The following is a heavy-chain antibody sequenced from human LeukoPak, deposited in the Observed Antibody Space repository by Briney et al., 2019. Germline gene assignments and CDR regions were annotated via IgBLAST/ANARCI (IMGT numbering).Heavy chain of an antibody. CDR1: GYTFTVYN. D-gene: IGHD5-18*01. CDR3: TRGYSYGSDY. V-gene: IGHV1-2*06. J-gene: IGHJ4*02. Sequence: ASVKVSCKASGYTFTVYNMHWVRQAPGQGLEWMGRINPNTGGTNYARKFQGRVTVTRDTSISTTYMDLSGLTPDDTAVYYCTRGYSYGSDYWGQGTLVTVSS. CDR2: INPNTGGT.